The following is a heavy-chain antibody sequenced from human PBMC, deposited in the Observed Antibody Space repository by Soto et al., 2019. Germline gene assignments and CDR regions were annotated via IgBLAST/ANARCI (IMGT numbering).Heavy chain of an antibody. CDR1: GGSISSPRYY. Sequence: SETLSLTCTVSGGSISSPRYYWGWIRQPPGKGLEWIGSVYSSGSAYYNPSLKSRVTISVDTSKNHFSLKLSSVTAADTAVYYCATSGYCTSTSCYSFDYWGQGTLVTVSS. CDR2: VYSSGSA. V-gene: IGHV4-39*02. D-gene: IGHD2-2*01. J-gene: IGHJ4*02. CDR3: ATSGYCTSTSCYSFDY.